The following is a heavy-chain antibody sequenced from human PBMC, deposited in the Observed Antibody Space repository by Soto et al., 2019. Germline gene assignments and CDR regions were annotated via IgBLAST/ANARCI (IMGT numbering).Heavy chain of an antibody. CDR3: AKDKIVVVPTLGLDY. CDR2: ISYDGSNK. CDR1: GFTFSSYG. D-gene: IGHD3-22*01. J-gene: IGHJ4*02. Sequence: GSLRLSCAASGFTFSSYGMHWVRQAPGKGLEWVAVISYDGSNKYYADSVKGRFTISRDNSKNTLYLQMNSLRAEDTAVYYCAKDKIVVVPTLGLDYWGQGTLVTVSS. V-gene: IGHV3-30*18.